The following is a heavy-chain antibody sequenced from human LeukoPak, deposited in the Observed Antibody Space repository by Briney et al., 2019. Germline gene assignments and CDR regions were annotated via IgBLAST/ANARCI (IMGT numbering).Heavy chain of an antibody. D-gene: IGHD2-15*01. V-gene: IGHV4-30-2*01. Sequence: SETLSLTCSVSGGSINDNDYYWSWIRQPPGKGLEWIGYIYHRGITYYNPSLKSRVTISVDRSKNQFSLKLSSVTAADTAVYYCAREPAATVRWFDPWGQGTLVTVSS. J-gene: IGHJ5*02. CDR1: GGSINDNDYY. CDR2: IYHRGIT. CDR3: AREPAATVRWFDP.